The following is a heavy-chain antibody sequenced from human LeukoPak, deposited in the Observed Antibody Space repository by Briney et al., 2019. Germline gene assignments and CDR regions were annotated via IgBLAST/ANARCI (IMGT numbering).Heavy chain of an antibody. J-gene: IGHJ5*02. CDR2: IYYSGST. Sequence: SETLSLTCTVSGGSISSYYWSWIRQPPGKGLEWIGYIYYSGSTNYNPSLKSRVTISVDTSKNQFSLKLSSLTAADTAVYYCARDQSSGSYSWFDAWGQGTLVTVSS. V-gene: IGHV4-59*01. CDR3: ARDQSSGSYSWFDA. CDR1: GGSISSYY. D-gene: IGHD1-26*01.